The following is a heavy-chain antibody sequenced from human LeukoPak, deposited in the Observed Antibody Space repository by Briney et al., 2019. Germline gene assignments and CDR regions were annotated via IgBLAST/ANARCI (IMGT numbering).Heavy chain of an antibody. CDR1: GFTFSSYG. CDR2: ISYDGSNK. J-gene: IGHJ4*02. V-gene: IGHV3-30*03. CDR3: PRDGGVGNHEMTFDY. D-gene: IGHD3-3*01. Sequence: QSGGSLRLSCAASGFTFSSYGMHWVRQAPGKGLEWVAVISYDGSNKYYEDSVKGRFTISRDNSKNTLYLQMNSLRAEDTAVYYCPRDGGVGNHEMTFDYWGQGTLVTVSS.